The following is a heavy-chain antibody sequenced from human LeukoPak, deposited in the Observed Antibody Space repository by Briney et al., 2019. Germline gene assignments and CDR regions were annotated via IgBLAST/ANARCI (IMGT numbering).Heavy chain of an antibody. D-gene: IGHD4-17*01. V-gene: IGHV3-11*04. CDR3: ARRDYDSYLDY. J-gene: IGHJ4*02. CDR2: INGSGTNL. Sequence: PGGSLRLSCADSGCTFSDSFMSWIRQAPGKGLQWLVYINGSGTNLYYADAVRGRFSISRDNAKNSLYLQMNSLRAEDTAIYYCARRDYDSYLDYWGLGTLVTVSS. CDR1: GCTFSDSF.